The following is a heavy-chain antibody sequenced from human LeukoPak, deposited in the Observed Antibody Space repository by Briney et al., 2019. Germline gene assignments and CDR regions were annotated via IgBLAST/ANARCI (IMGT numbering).Heavy chain of an antibody. D-gene: IGHD4-11*01. J-gene: IGHJ5*02. CDR1: GGSMSSYY. CDR3: ARVGWSLDTSDYRGGWFDP. CDR2: IYYSGTT. Sequence: PSETLSLTCTVSGGSMSSYYWSWIRQPPGKGLEWIGYIYYSGTTNYNPSLKSRVTISVDTSKNQFSLKLSSVTAADTAVYYCARVGWSLDTSDYRGGWFDPWGQGTLVTVSS. V-gene: IGHV4-59*01.